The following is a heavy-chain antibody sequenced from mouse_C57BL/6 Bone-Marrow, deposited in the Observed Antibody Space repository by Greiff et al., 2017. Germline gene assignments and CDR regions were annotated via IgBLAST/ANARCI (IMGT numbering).Heavy chain of an antibody. V-gene: IGHV1-69*01. D-gene: IGHD2-3*01. CDR3: ARQKGDGYYVDWYFDV. Sequence: QVQLQQPGAELVMPGASVKLSCKASGYTFTSYWMHWVKQRPGQGLEWIGEIDPSDSYTNYNQKFKGKSTLTVDKSSSTAYMQLSSLTSADSAVSYCARQKGDGYYVDWYFDVWGTGTTVTVSA. J-gene: IGHJ1*03. CDR1: GYTFTSYW. CDR2: IDPSDSYT.